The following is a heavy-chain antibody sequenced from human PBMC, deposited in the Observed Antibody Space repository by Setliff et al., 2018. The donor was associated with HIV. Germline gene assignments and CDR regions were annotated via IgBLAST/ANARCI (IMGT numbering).Heavy chain of an antibody. CDR2: TVPLLNTT. D-gene: IGHD3-16*01. J-gene: IGHJ5*02. V-gene: IGHV1-69*13. CDR3: AKDRGRGNWLDP. Sequence: SVKVSCKASGGTFSNYAITWVRQAPGQGLEWVGATVPLLNTTNYAPEFQGRVTITADESTSIAYMELNSLRSEDTAVYYCAKDRGRGNWLDPWGQGTLVTVSS. CDR1: GGTFSNYA.